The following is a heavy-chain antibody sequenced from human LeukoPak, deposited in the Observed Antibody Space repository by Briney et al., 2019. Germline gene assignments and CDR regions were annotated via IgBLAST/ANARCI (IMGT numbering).Heavy chain of an antibody. CDR2: IYSGGNT. J-gene: IGHJ4*02. Sequence: GGSLRLSCAASGFTVSSSPINWVRQAPGRGLEWVSVIYSGGNTFYADSVKGRFTISRHNSENTLYLQMNSLSADGTAVYYCAKAGYCSGGSCYSFDYWGQGTLVTVSS. D-gene: IGHD2-15*01. CDR3: AKAGYCSGGSCYSFDY. CDR1: GFTVSSSP. V-gene: IGHV3-53*04.